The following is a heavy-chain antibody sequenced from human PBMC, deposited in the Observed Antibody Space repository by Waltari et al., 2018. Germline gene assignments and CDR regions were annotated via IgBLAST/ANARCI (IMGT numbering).Heavy chain of an antibody. D-gene: IGHD5-12*01. J-gene: IGHJ4*02. CDR3: ARSRGVATIYDY. CDR1: GGSISSSSYY. V-gene: IGHV4-39*07. CDR2: IYYSWST. Sequence: QLQLQESGPGLVKPSETLSLTCTVSGGSISSSSYYWGWIRQPPGKGLAWIGSIYYSWSTNDTPSLKSRCTIAVDTAKNQFSLKLSSVTAADTAVYYCARSRGVATIYDYWGQGTLVTVSS.